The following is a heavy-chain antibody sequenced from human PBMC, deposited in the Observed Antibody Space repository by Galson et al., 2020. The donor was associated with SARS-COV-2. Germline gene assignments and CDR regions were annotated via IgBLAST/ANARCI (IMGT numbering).Heavy chain of an antibody. V-gene: IGHV3-33*01. J-gene: IGHJ4*02. CDR2: IWSDENHK. CDR3: APTIIVPGTLDY. CDR1: GFTFSTYA. D-gene: IGHD3-22*01. Sequence: GGSLRLSCVASGFTFSTYAMHWVRQAPGKGLEWVAVIWSDENHKYYAESVKGRFTISRDNSKNTVTLEMNSLRAEDTAVYYCAPTIIVPGTLDYWGQGTLVSVSS.